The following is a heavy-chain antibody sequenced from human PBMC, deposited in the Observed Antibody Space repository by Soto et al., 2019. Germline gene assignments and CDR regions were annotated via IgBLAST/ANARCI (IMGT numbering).Heavy chain of an antibody. J-gene: IGHJ6*02. CDR1: GFTVSSNY. Sequence: GGSLRLSCAASGFTVSSNYMSWVRQAPGKGLEWVPVIYSGGSTYYADSVKGRFTISRDNSKNTLYLQMNSLRAEDTAVYYCARENSSYGMDVWGQGTTVTVSS. CDR3: ARENSSYGMDV. CDR2: IYSGGST. V-gene: IGHV3-53*01. D-gene: IGHD3-22*01.